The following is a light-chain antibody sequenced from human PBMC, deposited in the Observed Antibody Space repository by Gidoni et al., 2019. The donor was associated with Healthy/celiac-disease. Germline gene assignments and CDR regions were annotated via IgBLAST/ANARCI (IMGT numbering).Light chain of an antibody. CDR1: SSDVGSYNL. Sequence: QSALTPPASVSGSPGQSITISCTGTSSDVGSYNLVSWYQQHPGKAPKLMIYEVSKRPSGVSNRFSGSKSGNTASLTISGLQAEDEADYYCCSYAGSRGVVFGGGTKLTVL. J-gene: IGLJ2*01. CDR3: CSYAGSRGVV. CDR2: EVS. V-gene: IGLV2-23*02.